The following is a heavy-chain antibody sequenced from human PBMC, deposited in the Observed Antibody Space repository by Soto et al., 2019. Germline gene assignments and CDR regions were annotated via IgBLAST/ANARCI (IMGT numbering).Heavy chain of an antibody. CDR2: ISSSSSYI. Sequence: EVQLVESGGGLVKPGGSLRLSCAASGFTFSSYSMNWVRQAPGKGLEWVSSISSSSSYIYYADSVKGGFTISRDNAKNSLYLQMNNLSGEDTAVYFCARDSGYCNSISCYGGGLLDYWGQGTLVTVSS. CDR1: GFTFSSYS. V-gene: IGHV3-21*01. J-gene: IGHJ4*02. CDR3: ARDSGYCNSISCYGGGLLDY. D-gene: IGHD2-2*01.